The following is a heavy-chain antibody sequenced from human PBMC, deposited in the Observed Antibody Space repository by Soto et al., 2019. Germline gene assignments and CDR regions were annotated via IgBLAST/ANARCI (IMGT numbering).Heavy chain of an antibody. CDR2: ISNSNAYI. CDR3: ARDPIPDY. J-gene: IGHJ4*02. V-gene: IGHV3-21*01. CDR1: GFTFSSYS. Sequence: EVQLVESGGGLVKPGGSLRLSCAASGFTFSSYSMNWVRQAPGRGLEWVSSISNSNAYIYYADSVKGRFTISKDNAKNSLYLQMNSLRAEDTAVYYCARDPIPDYWGQGTLVTVSS.